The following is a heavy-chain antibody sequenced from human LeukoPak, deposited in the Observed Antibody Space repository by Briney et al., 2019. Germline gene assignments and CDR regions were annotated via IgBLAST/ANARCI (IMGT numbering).Heavy chain of an antibody. V-gene: IGHV4-34*01. CDR1: VGSFSGYY. Sequence: SETLSLTCAVYVGSFSGYYWSWIRQPPGKGLEWIGEINHSGSTNYNPSLKSRVTMSVDTSKNQFSLKLSSVTAADTAVYYCARVPHYYDSSGYDYWGQGTLVTVSS. CDR2: INHSGST. D-gene: IGHD3-22*01. CDR3: ARVPHYYDSSGYDY. J-gene: IGHJ4*02.